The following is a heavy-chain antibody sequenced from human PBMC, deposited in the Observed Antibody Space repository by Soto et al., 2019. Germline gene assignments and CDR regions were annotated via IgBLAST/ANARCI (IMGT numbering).Heavy chain of an antibody. CDR3: ARDLKDYFRGGQPNWFDS. V-gene: IGHV4-59*01. Sequence: ETLSLTCTFSGASISSYYWSWIRQPPGKGLEWIGYISYSGSTNYNPSLKSRVTISFDASKNEISLQVRSATAADAAVYYCARDLKDYFRGGQPNWFDSWGKGTLVTVS. D-gene: IGHD3-9*01. CDR1: GASISSYY. CDR2: ISYSGST. J-gene: IGHJ5*01.